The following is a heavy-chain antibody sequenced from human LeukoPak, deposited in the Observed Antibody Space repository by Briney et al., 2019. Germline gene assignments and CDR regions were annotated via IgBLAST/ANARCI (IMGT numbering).Heavy chain of an antibody. J-gene: IGHJ3*02. CDR3: ASCVTMVRGVITAFDI. D-gene: IGHD3-10*01. CDR2: IYPGDSDT. Sequence: GEPLKISCKGSGYSFTSYWIGWVRQMPGKGLEWMGIIYPGDSDTRYSPSFQGQVTISADKSISTAYLQWSSLKASDTAMYYCASCVTMVRGVITAFDIWGQGTMVTVSS. V-gene: IGHV5-51*01. CDR1: GYSFTSYW.